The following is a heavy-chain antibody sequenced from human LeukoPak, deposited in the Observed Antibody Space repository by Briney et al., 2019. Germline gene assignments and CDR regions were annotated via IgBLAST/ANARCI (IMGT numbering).Heavy chain of an antibody. CDR3: ARGKGDFDWLLYRPIWFDR. Sequence: APVKVSCKASGGTFSSYAISWVRQAPGQGLEWMGGIIPIFGTANYAQKFQGRVTITTDESTSTAYMELSSLRSEDTAVYYCARGKGDFDWLLYRPIWFDRWGQGTLVTVAS. D-gene: IGHD3-9*01. V-gene: IGHV1-69*05. CDR1: GGTFSSYA. J-gene: IGHJ5*02. CDR2: IIPIFGTA.